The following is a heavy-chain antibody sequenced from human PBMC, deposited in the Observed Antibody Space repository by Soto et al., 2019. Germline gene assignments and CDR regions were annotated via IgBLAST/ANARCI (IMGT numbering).Heavy chain of an antibody. CDR1: GCTFRSYA. CDR3: SSRIQAVGTSGAFDI. Sequence: QVQLVQSGAEVKTPGSSVKVSCKAAGCTFRSYAISWVRQAPGQGLEWMGGIIPIFVTANYAHKFQGRVTITAVEPESTAYMELSSMSSEDTAVYYCSSRIQAVGTSGAFDIWGQGTMVTVSS. CDR2: IIPIFVTA. V-gene: IGHV1-69*12. J-gene: IGHJ3*02. D-gene: IGHD6-13*01.